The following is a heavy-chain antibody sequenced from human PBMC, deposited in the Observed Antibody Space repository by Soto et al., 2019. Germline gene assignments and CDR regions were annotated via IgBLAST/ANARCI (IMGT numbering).Heavy chain of an antibody. Sequence: GGSLRLSCAASGFTFDDYAMHWVRQAPGKGLEWVSGISWNSGSIGYADSVKGRFTISRDNAKNSLYLQMNSLRAEDTALYYCAKGLYCSGGSCYQDNWFDPWGQGTLVTVSS. CDR1: GFTFDDYA. D-gene: IGHD2-15*01. CDR3: AKGLYCSGGSCYQDNWFDP. V-gene: IGHV3-9*01. CDR2: ISWNSGSI. J-gene: IGHJ5*02.